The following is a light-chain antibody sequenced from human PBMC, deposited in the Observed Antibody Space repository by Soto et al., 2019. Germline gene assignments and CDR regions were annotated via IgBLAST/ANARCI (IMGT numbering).Light chain of an antibody. CDR2: GAS. J-gene: IGKJ1*01. CDR3: QQYNKWPQT. CDR1: QSATIN. Sequence: ETVLTQSPVTLSVSPGDRATLSCKASQSATINLAWYHQRPGQGPRLLIFGASTRATGIPARFSGSGSDTEFTLTISSLQPEDFGNYYCQQYNKWPQTFGPGTKVDIK. V-gene: IGKV3-15*01.